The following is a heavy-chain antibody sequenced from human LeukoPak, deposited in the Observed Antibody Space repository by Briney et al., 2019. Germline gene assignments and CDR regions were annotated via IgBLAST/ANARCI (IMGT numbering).Heavy chain of an antibody. CDR1: GYTFTGYY. CDR2: INPNSGGT. CDR3: ARDRTIFGVVILNWFDP. D-gene: IGHD3-3*01. J-gene: IGHJ5*02. V-gene: IGHV1-2*02. Sequence: SVKVSCKASGYTFTGYYMHWVRQAPGQGLEWMGWINPNSGGTNYAQKFQGRVTMTRDTSISTAYMELSRLRSDDTAVYYCARDRTIFGVVILNWFDPWGQGTLVTVSS.